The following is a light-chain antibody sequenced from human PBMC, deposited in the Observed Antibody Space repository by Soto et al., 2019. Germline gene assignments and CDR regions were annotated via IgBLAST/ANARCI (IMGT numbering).Light chain of an antibody. V-gene: IGKV1-5*03. Sequence: DIQMTQSPSTLSASVGDRVTITCRASQSISSWLAWYQQKPGKAPKLLIYKASSLESGVPSRFSGSGSGTEFTLTISSLQPDDFATYYCQQYYSYPVTFGQGTKVDIK. CDR1: QSISSW. J-gene: IGKJ1*01. CDR3: QQYYSYPVT. CDR2: KAS.